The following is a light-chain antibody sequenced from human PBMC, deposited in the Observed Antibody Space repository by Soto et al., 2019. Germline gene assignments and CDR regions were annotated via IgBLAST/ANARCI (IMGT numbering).Light chain of an antibody. Sequence: QSALTQPASVSGSPGQSITISCTGTSSDVGGYNLVSRYQQHPGKAPKLIIYQDTQRPSGVSDRFSASKSGNTASLTISGLQTEDEADYYCCSYAGSYTLILGGGTKVTVL. J-gene: IGLJ2*01. CDR3: CSYAGSYTLI. CDR2: QDT. V-gene: IGLV2-23*01. CDR1: SSDVGGYNL.